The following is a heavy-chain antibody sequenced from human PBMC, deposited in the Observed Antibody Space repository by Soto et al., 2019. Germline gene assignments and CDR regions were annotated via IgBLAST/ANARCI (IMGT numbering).Heavy chain of an antibody. J-gene: IGHJ3*02. CDR1: GGSINSGGYY. Sequence: QVQLQESGPGLVKPSQTLSLTCAVSGGSINSGGYYWNWIRQHPVKGLEWIGYIYYSGSTYYTPSLKSRVTISLDTSKNQFSLKLSSVTAADTAVYYCASDVVVTAIRPGAFDIWGQGKLVTVSS. V-gene: IGHV4-31*11. CDR2: IYYSGST. CDR3: ASDVVVTAIRPGAFDI. D-gene: IGHD2-21*02.